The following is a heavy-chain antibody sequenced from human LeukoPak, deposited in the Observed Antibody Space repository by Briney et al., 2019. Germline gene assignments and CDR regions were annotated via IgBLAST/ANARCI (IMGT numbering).Heavy chain of an antibody. D-gene: IGHD3-10*01. CDR1: GFTFNYYW. V-gene: IGHV3-7*01. Sequence: GGSLRLSCAASGFTFNYYWMSWVRQTPGKGLEWVANIKQDGSETYYVDSVKGRFTISRDNAKNSLFLQMNSLRGEDTALYYCAREKSGTMMRGVITTYYYSMDVWGKGTTVTISS. CDR2: IKQDGSET. J-gene: IGHJ6*03. CDR3: AREKSGTMMRGVITTYYYSMDV.